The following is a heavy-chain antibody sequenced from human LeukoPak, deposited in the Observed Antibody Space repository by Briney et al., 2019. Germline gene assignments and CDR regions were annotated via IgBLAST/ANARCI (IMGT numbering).Heavy chain of an antibody. CDR3: AKDGAQQLVSYYYYGMDV. CDR2: ISGSGGST. J-gene: IGHJ6*02. V-gene: IGHV3-23*01. D-gene: IGHD6-13*01. Sequence: GGSLRLSCAASGFTFSSYAMSWVRQAPGKGLEWVSAISGSGGSTYYADSVKGRFTISRDNSKNTLYLQMNSLRAEDTAVYYCAKDGAQQLVSYYYYGMDVWGQGTTVTVSS. CDR1: GFTFSSYA.